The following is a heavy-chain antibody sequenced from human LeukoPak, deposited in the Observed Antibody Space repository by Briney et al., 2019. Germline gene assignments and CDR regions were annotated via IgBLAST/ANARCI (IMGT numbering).Heavy chain of an antibody. CDR2: INHSGST. CDR1: GGSISSYY. J-gene: IGHJ3*02. CDR3: ARGRTAVAGNLHAFDI. V-gene: IGHV4-34*01. Sequence: SETLSLTCTGSGGSISSYYWSWIRQPPGKGLEWIGEINHSGSTNYNPSLKSRVTISVDTSKNQFSLKLSSVTAADTAVYYCARGRTAVAGNLHAFDIWGQGTMVTVSS. D-gene: IGHD6-19*01.